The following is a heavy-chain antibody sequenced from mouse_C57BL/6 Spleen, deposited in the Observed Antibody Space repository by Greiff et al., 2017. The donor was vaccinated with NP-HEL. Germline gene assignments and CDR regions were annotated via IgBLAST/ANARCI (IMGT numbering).Heavy chain of an antibody. J-gene: IGHJ1*03. CDR2: IHPNSGST. Sequence: VKLQQSGAELVKPGASVKLSCKASGYTFTSYWMHWVKQRPGQGLEWIGMIHPNSGSTNYNEKFKSKATLTVDKSSSTAYMQLSSLTSEDSAVYYCARSNGSDWYFDVWGTGTTVTVSS. D-gene: IGHD2-2*01. CDR1: GYTFTSYW. V-gene: IGHV1-64*01. CDR3: ARSNGSDWYFDV.